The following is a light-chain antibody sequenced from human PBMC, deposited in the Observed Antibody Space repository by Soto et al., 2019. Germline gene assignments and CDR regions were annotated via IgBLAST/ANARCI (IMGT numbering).Light chain of an antibody. Sequence: QSALTQPPSASGSPGQSVTISCTGTSSDVGGYNYVSWYQQHPGKAPKLMISEVSKRPSGVPDRFSGSKSGNTAYLTVSGLQAEDEADYDCSSFAGNNNLVFGGGTKLTVL. CDR2: EVS. J-gene: IGLJ2*01. CDR3: SSFAGNNNLV. CDR1: SSDVGGYNY. V-gene: IGLV2-8*01.